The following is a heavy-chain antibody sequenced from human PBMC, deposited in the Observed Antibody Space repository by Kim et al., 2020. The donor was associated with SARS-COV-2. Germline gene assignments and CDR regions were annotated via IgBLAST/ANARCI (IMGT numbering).Heavy chain of an antibody. CDR3: ARGPITMIVVSYFDY. J-gene: IGHJ4*02. D-gene: IGHD3-22*01. Sequence: ADSVKSRITIDRENSKNTLYLQMNGLRAEDSAVYYCARGPITMIVVSYFDYWGQGTLVTVSS. V-gene: IGHV3-66*01.